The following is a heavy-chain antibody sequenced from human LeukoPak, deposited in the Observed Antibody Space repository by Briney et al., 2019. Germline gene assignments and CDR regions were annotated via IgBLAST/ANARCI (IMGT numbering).Heavy chain of an antibody. Sequence: PGGSLRLSCAASGFTFSSYGMHWVRQAPGKGLEWVSAISGSGGSTYYADSVKGRFTISRDNSKNTLYLQMNSLRAEDTAVYYCAKSRLFFASPSCLDYWGQGTLVTVSS. J-gene: IGHJ4*02. D-gene: IGHD2-2*01. V-gene: IGHV3-23*01. CDR3: AKSRLFFASPSCLDY. CDR2: ISGSGGST. CDR1: GFTFSSYG.